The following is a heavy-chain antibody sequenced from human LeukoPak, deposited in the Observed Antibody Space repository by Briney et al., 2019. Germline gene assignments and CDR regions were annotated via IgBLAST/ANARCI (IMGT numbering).Heavy chain of an antibody. Sequence: ATVTVSCKASGYTFTIYYMHWVRQAPGQGLEGMGIINPSGGSTSYAQKFQGRVTMTRDTSTSTVYMELSSLRSEDTAVYYCARARNYDYVWGSYRPTFDYWGQGTLVTVSS. J-gene: IGHJ4*02. V-gene: IGHV1-46*01. CDR1: GYTFTIYY. D-gene: IGHD3-16*02. CDR2: INPSGGST. CDR3: ARARNYDYVWGSYRPTFDY.